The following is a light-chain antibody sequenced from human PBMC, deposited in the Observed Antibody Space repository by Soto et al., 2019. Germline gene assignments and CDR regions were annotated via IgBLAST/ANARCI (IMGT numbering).Light chain of an antibody. Sequence: IQMTQSPSSLSASVGDSVTITCRASQSISTYLNWYHQKPGKAPDLLIYAASSLKSGVPSRFSGSGSGTDFTLTITGLQPADFATYYCQQNYSSPITFGQGTRLEIK. CDR1: QSISTY. CDR2: AAS. V-gene: IGKV1-39*01. J-gene: IGKJ5*01. CDR3: QQNYSSPIT.